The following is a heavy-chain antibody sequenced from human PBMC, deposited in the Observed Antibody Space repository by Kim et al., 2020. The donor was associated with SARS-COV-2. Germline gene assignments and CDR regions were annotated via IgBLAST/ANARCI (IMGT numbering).Heavy chain of an antibody. CDR1: GESFSGYH. V-gene: IGHV4-34*01. CDR2: INHSGGT. Sequence: SETLSLTCAVFGESFSGYHWTWIRQSPGTGLEWIGEINHSGGTNCNPSLKSRVTISLDTSKNQFSLKLGSLSAADKAVYYCARGRAGVVPCPILGLGPYYDYDPIDVWGQGTTITFSS. D-gene: IGHD3-3*01. CDR3: ARGRAGVVPCPILGLGPYYDYDPIDV. J-gene: IGHJ6*02.